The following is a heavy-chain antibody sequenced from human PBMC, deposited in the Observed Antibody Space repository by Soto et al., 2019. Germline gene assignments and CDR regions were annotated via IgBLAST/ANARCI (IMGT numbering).Heavy chain of an antibody. CDR2: IWYDGSNK. V-gene: IGHV3-33*01. J-gene: IGHJ4*02. D-gene: IGHD3-3*01. CDR1: GFTFSSYG. Sequence: GGSLRLSCAASGFTFSSYGMHWVRQAPGKGLEWVAVIWYDGSNKYYADSVKGRFTISRDNSKNTLYLQMNSLRAEDTAVYYCARDAEWLSPRTSLIFDYWGQGTLVTVSS. CDR3: ARDAEWLSPRTSLIFDY.